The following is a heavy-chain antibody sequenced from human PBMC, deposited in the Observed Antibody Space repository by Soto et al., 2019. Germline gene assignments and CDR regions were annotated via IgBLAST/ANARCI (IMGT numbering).Heavy chain of an antibody. CDR2: IYYSGGT. CDR3: ARDLGSGYDLAMDV. J-gene: IGHJ6*02. D-gene: IGHD5-12*01. CDR1: GGSISGYY. V-gene: IGHV4-59*01. Sequence: PSETLSLTCTVSGGSISGYYWIWIRQPPGKGLEWIGYIYYSGGTKYNTSLKSRVTISVDTSKNQFSLRLSSATAADTAVYYCARDLGSGYDLAMDVWGQGTTVTVSS.